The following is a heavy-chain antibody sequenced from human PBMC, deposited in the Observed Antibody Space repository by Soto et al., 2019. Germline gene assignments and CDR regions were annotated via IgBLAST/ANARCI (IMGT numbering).Heavy chain of an antibody. Sequence: ASVKVSCKASGYTFTSYGISWVRQAPGQGLERMGWISAYNGNTNYAQKLQGRVTMTTDTSTSTAYMELRSLRSDDTAVYYCARGTADSSGSPYYYYGMDVWGQGTTVTVSS. CDR2: ISAYNGNT. CDR1: GYTFTSYG. D-gene: IGHD3-22*01. V-gene: IGHV1-18*01. CDR3: ARGTADSSGSPYYYYGMDV. J-gene: IGHJ6*02.